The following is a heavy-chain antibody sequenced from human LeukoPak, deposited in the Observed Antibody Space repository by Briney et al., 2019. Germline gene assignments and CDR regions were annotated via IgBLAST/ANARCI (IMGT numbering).Heavy chain of an antibody. D-gene: IGHD6-19*01. CDR3: ARERGIAVISFDY. V-gene: IGHV3-7*01. CDR1: GFTFSSYW. Sequence: PGGSLRLSCAASGFTFSSYWMSWVRQAPGKGLEWVANIKQDGSEKYYVDSVKGRFTISRDNAKNSLYLQMNSLRAEDTAVYYCARERGIAVISFDYWGQGTLVTVSS. CDR2: IKQDGSEK. J-gene: IGHJ4*02.